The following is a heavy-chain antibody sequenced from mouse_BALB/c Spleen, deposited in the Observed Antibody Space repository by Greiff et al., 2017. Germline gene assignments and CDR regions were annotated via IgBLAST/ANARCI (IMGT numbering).Heavy chain of an antibody. J-gene: IGHJ3*01. Sequence: EVKLVESGGGLVQPGGSLRLSCATSGFTFTDYYMSWVRQPPGKALEWLGFIRNKANGYTTEYSASVKGRFTISSDNSQSILYLHKNTLRAEDSAAYYCARGMGDDYAWFAYWGQGTLVTVSA. CDR2: IRNKANGYTT. CDR3: ARGMGDDYAWFAY. CDR1: GFTFTDYY. V-gene: IGHV7-3*02. D-gene: IGHD2-4*01.